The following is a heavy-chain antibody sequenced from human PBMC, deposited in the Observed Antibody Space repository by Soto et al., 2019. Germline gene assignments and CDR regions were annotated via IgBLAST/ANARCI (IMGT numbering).Heavy chain of an antibody. Sequence: QVQLVESGGGVVQPGRSLRVSCAASGFTFSSYGMLWVRQAPGKGLEWVAVIWYDGSDKYYADSVKGRFTISRDNSKNTLYLHMNSLRVEDTAVYYCARDVSTTRYVPNWFDPWGQGTLVTVSS. D-gene: IGHD3-16*02. J-gene: IGHJ5*02. CDR2: IWYDGSDK. CDR1: GFTFSSYG. CDR3: ARDVSTTRYVPNWFDP. V-gene: IGHV3-33*01.